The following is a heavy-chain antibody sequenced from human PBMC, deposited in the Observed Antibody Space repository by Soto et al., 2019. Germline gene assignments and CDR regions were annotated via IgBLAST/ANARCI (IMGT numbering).Heavy chain of an antibody. CDR2: ISGSGGST. Sequence: EVQLLESGGGLVQPGGSLRLSCAASGFTFSSYAMSWVRQAPGKGLEWASAISGSGGSTYYADSVKGRFTISRDNSKNTLYLQMNSLRAEDTAVYYCAIPPWYYDSSGYPDYWGQGTLVTVSS. CDR3: AIPPWYYDSSGYPDY. CDR1: GFTFSSYA. J-gene: IGHJ4*02. V-gene: IGHV3-23*01. D-gene: IGHD3-22*01.